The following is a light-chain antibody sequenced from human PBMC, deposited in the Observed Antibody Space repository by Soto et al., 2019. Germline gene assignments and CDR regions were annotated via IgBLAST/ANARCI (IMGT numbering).Light chain of an antibody. CDR3: QQYNSYSWT. Sequence: DIQMTQSPSTLSASVGDRVTITCRASQSISSWLAWYRQNPGKAPKLLIYDASNLESGVPSRFSGSGSGTEFTLTISSLQPDDFATYYCQQYNSYSWTFGQGTKVDIK. CDR1: QSISSW. CDR2: DAS. V-gene: IGKV1-5*01. J-gene: IGKJ1*01.